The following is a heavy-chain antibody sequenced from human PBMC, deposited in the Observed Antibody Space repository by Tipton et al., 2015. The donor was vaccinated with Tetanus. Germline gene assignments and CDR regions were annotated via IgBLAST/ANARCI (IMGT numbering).Heavy chain of an antibody. D-gene: IGHD3-3*01. CDR1: GGSISGYF. V-gene: IGHV4-59*12. J-gene: IGHJ4*02. Sequence: TLSLTCTVSGGSISGYFWTWIRQPPGKGLECIGYVFYTGITNYNPPFESRVTMSVDTSKNQISLKLSSVTAADTAVYYCARGGLTPYEKDYWGQGTLVTVSS. CDR2: VFYTGIT. CDR3: ARGGLTPYEKDY.